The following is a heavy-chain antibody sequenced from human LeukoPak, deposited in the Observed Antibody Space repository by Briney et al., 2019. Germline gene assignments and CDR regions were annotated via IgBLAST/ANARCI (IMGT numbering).Heavy chain of an antibody. CDR2: INPKIGGT. D-gene: IGHD6-19*01. V-gene: IGHV1-2*02. J-gene: IGHJ2*01. CDR3: TRVFSLWYRSGWINWYFDL. CDR1: GYTFTGYY. Sequence: VASVKVSCKASGYTFTGYYMHWVRQAPGQGLEWMGWINPKIGGTNYAQKFQGRVTMTRDTSISTAYMEQSRLKSDDTALYSFTRVFSLWYRSGWINWYFDLWGRGTLVTVSS.